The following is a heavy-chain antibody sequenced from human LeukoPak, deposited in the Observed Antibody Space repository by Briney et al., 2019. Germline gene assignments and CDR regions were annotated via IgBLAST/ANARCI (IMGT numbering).Heavy chain of an antibody. CDR2: IYHSGST. D-gene: IGHD3-22*01. CDR3: ARIKNTSGYWHYMDV. CDR1: GYSISIGYY. V-gene: IGHV4-38-2*01. Sequence: PSETLSLTCAVSGYSISIGYYWGWIRQPPGKGLEWIGNIYHSGSTYYTPSLKSRVTISVDTSKNHFSLKLTSVTAADTAVYYCARIKNTSGYWHYMDVWGRGTTVTVSS. J-gene: IGHJ6*03.